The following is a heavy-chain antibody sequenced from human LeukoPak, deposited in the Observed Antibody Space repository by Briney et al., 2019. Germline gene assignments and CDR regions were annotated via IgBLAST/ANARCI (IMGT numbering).Heavy chain of an antibody. CDR2: IWYDGSND. CDR1: GFTFSTYG. J-gene: IGHJ4*02. CDR3: AKTRGSLWSGFDY. V-gene: IGHV3-33*06. D-gene: IGHD3-10*01. Sequence: GGSLRLSCAASGFTFSTYGMHWVRQAPGKGLEWLALIWYDGSNDNYAESVKGRFTISRDNSMNTLYLQMNSLRAEDTAVYYCAKTRGSLWSGFDYWGQGALVTVSS.